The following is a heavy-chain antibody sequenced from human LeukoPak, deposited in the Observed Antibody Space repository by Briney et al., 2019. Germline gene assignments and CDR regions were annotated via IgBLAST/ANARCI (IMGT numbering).Heavy chain of an antibody. V-gene: IGHV3-7*01. CDR1: GFTLSSYW. CDR3: ARAPRYYGSGSVDY. CDR2: IKQDGSEK. Sequence: GWSLTRSCAASGFTLSSYWMSWVRQAPGKGLEWVANIKQDGSEKYYVDSVKGRFTISRDNAKNSLYLQMNSLRAEDTAVYYCARAPRYYGSGSVDYWGQGTLVTVSS. J-gene: IGHJ4*02. D-gene: IGHD3-10*01.